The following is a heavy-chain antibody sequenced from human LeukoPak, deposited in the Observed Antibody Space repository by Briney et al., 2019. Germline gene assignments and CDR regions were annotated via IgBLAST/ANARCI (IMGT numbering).Heavy chain of an antibody. CDR3: ARESGGSWTNFDY. CDR1: GFSFSDYY. V-gene: IGHV3-11*01. J-gene: IGHJ4*02. CDR2: ISSRGSGV. D-gene: IGHD6-13*01. Sequence: PGGSLRLSCAASGFSFSDYYMSWIRQAPGKGLEWLSYISSRGSGVWYADSVKGRFAISRDNAKNSVYLEVSSLRGDDTVVYYCARESGGSWTNFDYWGQGTLVAVSS.